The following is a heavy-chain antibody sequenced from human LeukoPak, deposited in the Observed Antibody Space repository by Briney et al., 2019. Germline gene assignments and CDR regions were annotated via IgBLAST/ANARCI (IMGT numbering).Heavy chain of an antibody. CDR3: AREGARGYYGSGSLGSYYYYGMDV. J-gene: IGHJ6*02. CDR1: GGSISSGGYS. Sequence: KPSETLSLTCAVSGGSISSGGYSWSWIRQPPGKGLEWIGYIYHSGSTYYNPSLKSRVTISVDRSKNQFSLKLSSVTAADTAVYYCAREGARGYYGSGSLGSYYYYGMDVWGQGTTVTVSS. CDR2: IYHSGST. V-gene: IGHV4-30-2*01. D-gene: IGHD3-10*01.